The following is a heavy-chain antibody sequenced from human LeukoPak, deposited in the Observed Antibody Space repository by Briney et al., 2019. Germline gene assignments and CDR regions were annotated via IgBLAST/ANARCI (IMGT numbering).Heavy chain of an antibody. Sequence: SETLSLTCTVSGGSISSYYWSWIRQPPGKGLEWIGYIYYSGSTNYNPSLKSRVTMSVDTSKNQLSLKLSSVTAADTAVYYCARDQGYSSSWYAFDIWGQGTMVTVSS. CDR2: IYYSGST. CDR3: ARDQGYSSSWYAFDI. CDR1: GGSISSYY. J-gene: IGHJ3*02. V-gene: IGHV4-59*12. D-gene: IGHD6-13*01.